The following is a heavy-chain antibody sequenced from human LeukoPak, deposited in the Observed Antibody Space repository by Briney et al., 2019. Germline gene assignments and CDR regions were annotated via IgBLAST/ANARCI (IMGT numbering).Heavy chain of an antibody. CDR1: RFTFSNYG. J-gene: IGHJ3*02. D-gene: IGHD1-26*01. CDR2: INSRRSTI. Sequence: GSQRLSCAASRFTFSNYGVNGVRQAPGKGLEWVSYINSRRSTIYYADSVRGRFTISRDNAKNSLYLQMNSLKAEDTAIYYCAREVGTPQAFDIWGQGTMVTVSS. CDR3: AREVGTPQAFDI. V-gene: IGHV3-48*01.